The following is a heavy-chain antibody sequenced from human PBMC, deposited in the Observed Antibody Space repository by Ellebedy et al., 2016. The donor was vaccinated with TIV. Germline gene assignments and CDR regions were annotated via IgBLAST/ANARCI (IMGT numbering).Heavy chain of an antibody. CDR2: ISGSGGTT. Sequence: PGGSLRLSCAASGFMFNTYAMSWVRQAPGRGLEWVSTISGSGGTTYYVDSVKGRFTISRENAQSSLYLQMNSLRDGDTAVYYCAREIVDIVSTDWCFDLWGRGTLVTVAS. D-gene: IGHD5/OR15-5a*01. CDR3: AREIVDIVSTDWCFDL. CDR1: GFMFNTYA. J-gene: IGHJ2*01. V-gene: IGHV3-23*01.